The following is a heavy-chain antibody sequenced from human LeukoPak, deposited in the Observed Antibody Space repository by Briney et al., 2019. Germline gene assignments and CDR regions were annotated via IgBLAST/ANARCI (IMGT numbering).Heavy chain of an antibody. D-gene: IGHD3-3*01. CDR2: IYYSGST. Sequence: SETLSLTCTVSGGSISSGDYYWSWIRQPPGKGLEWIGYIYYSGSTYYNPSLKSRVTISVDTSKNQFSLKLSSVTAADTAVYYCARGEVLRFLEWFDAFDTWGQGTMVTVSS. J-gene: IGHJ3*02. CDR3: ARGEVLRFLEWFDAFDT. CDR1: GGSISSGDYY. V-gene: IGHV4-30-4*08.